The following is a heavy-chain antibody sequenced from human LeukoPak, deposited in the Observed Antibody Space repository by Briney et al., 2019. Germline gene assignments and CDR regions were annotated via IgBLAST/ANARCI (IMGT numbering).Heavy chain of an antibody. CDR2: IYHSGST. Sequence: PSETLSLTCAVSGYSISSGYYWGWIRQPPGKGLEWIGSIYHSGSTYYNPSLKSRVTISVDTSKNQFSLKLSSVTAADTAVYYCARHGVYGSSDDAFDIWGQGTMVTVSS. J-gene: IGHJ3*02. V-gene: IGHV4-38-2*01. CDR3: ARHGVYGSSDDAFDI. D-gene: IGHD6-6*01. CDR1: GYSISSGYY.